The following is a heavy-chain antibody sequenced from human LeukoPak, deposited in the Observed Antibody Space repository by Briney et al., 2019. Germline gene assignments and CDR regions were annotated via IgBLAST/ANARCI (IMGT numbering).Heavy chain of an antibody. CDR1: GFTFSDYF. Sequence: GGSLRLSCAASGFTFSDYFMGWVRQAPGKGLEWVSYITNNGRKTYYADSMKGRFTISRDNAKNSLFLQMNSLRAEDTAVYYCARDDGGYDPMDVWGKGTTVTISS. CDR2: ITNNGRKT. V-gene: IGHV3-11*04. CDR3: ARDDGGYDPMDV. D-gene: IGHD5-12*01. J-gene: IGHJ6*03.